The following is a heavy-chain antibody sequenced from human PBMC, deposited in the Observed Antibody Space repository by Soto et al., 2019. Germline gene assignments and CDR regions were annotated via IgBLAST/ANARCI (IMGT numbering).Heavy chain of an antibody. V-gene: IGHV1-69*13. D-gene: IGHD6-13*01. CDR3: AREPYYSNALYSSSWSYYYGMDV. Sequence: GASVRVSCKASGGTFSSYAISWVGQAPGQGLEWMGGMFPIFGTANYAQKLQGGVTITADEXTSTAYMELTSLRSEDTAVYYCAREPYYSNALYSSSWSYYYGMDVWGQGTTVTVSS. CDR2: MFPIFGTA. CDR1: GGTFSSYA. J-gene: IGHJ6*02.